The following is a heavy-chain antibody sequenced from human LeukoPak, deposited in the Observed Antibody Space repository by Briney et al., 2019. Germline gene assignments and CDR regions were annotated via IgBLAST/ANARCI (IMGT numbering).Heavy chain of an antibody. V-gene: IGHV4-59*01. CDR3: ARGYDYVWGSHRALGY. D-gene: IGHD3-16*02. CDR1: GGSISSYF. CDR2: IYYSGST. J-gene: IGHJ4*02. Sequence: SETLSLTCTVSGGSISSYFWSWIRQPPGKGLEWIGYIYYSGSTNYNPSLKSRVTISVDTSKNQFSLRLSSVTAAHTAVYYCARGYDYVWGSHRALGYWGQGTLVTVSS.